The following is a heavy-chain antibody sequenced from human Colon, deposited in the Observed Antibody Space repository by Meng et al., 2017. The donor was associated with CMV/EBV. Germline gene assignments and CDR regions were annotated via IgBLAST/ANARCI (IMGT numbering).Heavy chain of an antibody. CDR3: ARRSVSGPPGSFFDP. CDR1: GGSITNYH. Sequence: GSLRLSCTVSGGSITNYHWAWFRQSPKKGLEWIGYVFHSGSTKYSPSLKSRVTISVDTSKNQFSLHLNSVTPADTAVYYCARRSVSGPPGSFFDPWGQGTLVTVS. J-gene: IGHJ5*02. V-gene: IGHV4-59*01. CDR2: VFHSGST. D-gene: IGHD3-10*01.